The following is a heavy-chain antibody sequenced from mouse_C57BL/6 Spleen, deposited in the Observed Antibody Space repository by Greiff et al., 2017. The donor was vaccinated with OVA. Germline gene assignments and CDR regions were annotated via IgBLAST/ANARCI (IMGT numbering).Heavy chain of an antibody. CDR1: GYTFTDYE. Sequence: VQLQQSGAELVRPGASVTLSCKASGYTFTDYEMHWVKQTPVHGLEWIGAIDPETGGTAYNQKFKGKALLTADKSSSTAYMELRSLTSEDSAVYYCTREGLLRYFDYWGQGTTLTVSS. CDR2: IDPETGGT. V-gene: IGHV1-15*01. CDR3: TREGLLRYFDY. D-gene: IGHD1-1*01. J-gene: IGHJ2*01.